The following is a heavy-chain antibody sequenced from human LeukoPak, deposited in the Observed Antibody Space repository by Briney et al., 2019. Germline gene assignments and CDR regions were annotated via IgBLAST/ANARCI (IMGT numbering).Heavy chain of an antibody. J-gene: IGHJ3*02. V-gene: IGHV3-7*01. Sequence: GGSLRLSCAASGFTFSRYWMSWVRQAPGKGLEWVANIRQDGSEKHYLDSVKGRITISRDNAKNSLYLQMNSLRVEDTAVYVCARWGSELPDDAFDIWGQGTMVTVSS. CDR1: GFTFSRYW. D-gene: IGHD6-25*01. CDR2: IRQDGSEK. CDR3: ARWGSELPDDAFDI.